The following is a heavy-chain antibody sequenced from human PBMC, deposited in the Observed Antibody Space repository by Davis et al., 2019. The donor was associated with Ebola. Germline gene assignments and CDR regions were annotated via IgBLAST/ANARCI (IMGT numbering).Heavy chain of an antibody. V-gene: IGHV1-69*13. CDR3: ARRWGFRGGGYFDY. J-gene: IGHJ4*02. Sequence: SVKVSCKASGCTFSSYAISWVRQAPAQGLEWMGGIIPIFGTANYAQKFQGRVTITADESTSTAYMELSSLRSEDTAVYYCARRWGFRGGGYFDYWGQGTLVTVSS. CDR1: GCTFSSYA. D-gene: IGHD2-21*01. CDR2: IIPIFGTA.